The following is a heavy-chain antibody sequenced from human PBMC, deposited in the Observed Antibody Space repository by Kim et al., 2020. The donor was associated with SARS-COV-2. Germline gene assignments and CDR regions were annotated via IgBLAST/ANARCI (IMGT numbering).Heavy chain of an antibody. CDR3: TTNTHGVSDI. V-gene: IGHV3-48*02. J-gene: IGHJ3*02. CDR2: ITYSSSSM. D-gene: IGHD2-8*01. Sequence: GGSLRLSCAVSGFIFSNYSMNWVRQAPGKGLEWVSSITYSSSSMYYADSVKGRFTISRDNAKNSLFLQMSYLKNEDTAVYYCTTNTHGVSDIWGQGTMVTVSS. CDR1: GFIFSNYS.